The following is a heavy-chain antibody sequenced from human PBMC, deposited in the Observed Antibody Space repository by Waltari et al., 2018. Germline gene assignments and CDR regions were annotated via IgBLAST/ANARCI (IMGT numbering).Heavy chain of an antibody. V-gene: IGHV1-69*12. Sequence: QVQLAQSGAEVKSPGSSVTISCKASGLSIRGYTSSWVRQAPGQGLEWMGGFIPWSGSQIYTQKFQGRLTITADGSTRTTVMELRNLRYEDTAVYFCARGYRYASSERFYLDYWGQGTPVIVSS. CDR2: FIPWSGSQ. CDR1: GLSIRGYT. D-gene: IGHD3-16*02. CDR3: ARGYRYASSERFYLDY. J-gene: IGHJ4*02.